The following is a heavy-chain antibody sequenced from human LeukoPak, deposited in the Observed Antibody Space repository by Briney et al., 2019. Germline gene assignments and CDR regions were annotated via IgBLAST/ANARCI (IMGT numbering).Heavy chain of an antibody. Sequence: PGGSLRLSCAASGFTFSNYWMHWVRQAPGKGLVWVSRINSDGSTTTYADFVKGRFTISRDNAKNTLYLQMNSLRAEDTAVYYCARVFPGDSVGVGNYWGQGTLVTVSS. CDR3: ARVFPGDSVGVGNY. V-gene: IGHV3-74*01. J-gene: IGHJ4*02. CDR2: INSDGSTT. CDR1: GFTFSNYW. D-gene: IGHD2-21*01.